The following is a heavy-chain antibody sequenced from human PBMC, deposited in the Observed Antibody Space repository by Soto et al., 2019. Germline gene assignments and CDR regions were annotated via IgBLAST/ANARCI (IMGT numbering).Heavy chain of an antibody. CDR3: ARGRGAAAGHNWXXP. Sequence: SETLSLTCAVYGGSFSGYYWSWIRQPPGKGLEWIGEINHSGSTNYNPSLKSRVTISVDTSKNQFSLKLSSVTAADTAVYYCARGRGAAAGHNWXXPXGQGTXVTV. D-gene: IGHD6-13*01. CDR2: INHSGST. J-gene: IGHJ5*02. V-gene: IGHV4-34*01. CDR1: GGSFSGYY.